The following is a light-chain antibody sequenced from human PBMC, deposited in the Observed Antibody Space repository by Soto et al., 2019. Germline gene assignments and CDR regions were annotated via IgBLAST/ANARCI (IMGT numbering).Light chain of an antibody. CDR3: AAWDDSLNGRV. Sequence: QSVLTQPPSASGTPGQRVTISCSGSNSNIGSNTVNWYQQLPGTAPKLLIYYDNLRPSGVPDRISGSKSGTSASLAISGLQSDDEADYYCAAWDDSLNGRVFVTGTKLNVL. CDR2: YDN. CDR1: NSNIGSNT. J-gene: IGLJ1*01. V-gene: IGLV1-44*01.